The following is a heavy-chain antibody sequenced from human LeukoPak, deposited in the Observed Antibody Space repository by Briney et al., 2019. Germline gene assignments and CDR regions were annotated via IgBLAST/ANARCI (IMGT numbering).Heavy chain of an antibody. Sequence: ASVKVSCKASGYTFTGYYMHWVRQAPGQGLEWMGWINPNSGGTNYAQKFQGRVTMTRDTSISTAYMELSRLRSDDTAVYYCARDHSPYYYYYMDVWGKGTTVTVSS. V-gene: IGHV1-2*02. CDR1: GYTFTGYY. CDR3: ARDHSPYYYYYMDV. CDR2: INPNSGGT. J-gene: IGHJ6*03. D-gene: IGHD2-21*01.